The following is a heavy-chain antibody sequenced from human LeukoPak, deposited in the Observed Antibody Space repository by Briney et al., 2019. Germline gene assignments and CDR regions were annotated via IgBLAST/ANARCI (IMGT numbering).Heavy chain of an antibody. V-gene: IGHV3-66*01. CDR2: IYSGGST. CDR1: GFTVSSNY. J-gene: IGHJ3*02. D-gene: IGHD3-10*01. CDR3: ARDGHMVRGVNDAFDI. Sequence: PGGSLRLSCAASGFTVSSNYMSWVRQAPGKGLEWVSVIYSGGSTYYADSVKGRFTISRDNSKNTLYLQMNSLRAEDTAVYYCARDGHMVRGVNDAFDIWGQGTMVTVSS.